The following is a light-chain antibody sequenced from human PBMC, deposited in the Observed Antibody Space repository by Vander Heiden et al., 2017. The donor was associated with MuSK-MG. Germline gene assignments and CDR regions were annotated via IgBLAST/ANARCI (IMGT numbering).Light chain of an antibody. Sequence: IQMTQSPYSLSASVGDRVTITCRASQSISSYLNWYQQKPGKAPKLLIYAASSLQSGVPSRFSGSGSGTDFTLTISSLQPEDFATYYCQQSYSTPHTFGQGTKLEIK. CDR2: AAS. CDR3: QQSYSTPHT. V-gene: IGKV1-39*01. CDR1: QSISSY. J-gene: IGKJ2*01.